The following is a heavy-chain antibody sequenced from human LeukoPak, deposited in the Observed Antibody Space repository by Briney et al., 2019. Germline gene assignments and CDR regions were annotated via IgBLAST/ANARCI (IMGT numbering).Heavy chain of an antibody. D-gene: IGHD2-15*01. CDR3: ARALSYCSGGSCSLDY. CDR2: TYYRSKWYN. CDR1: GDSVSSNSAA. J-gene: IGHJ4*02. Sequence: SQTLSLTCAISGDSVSSNSAAWNWIRQSPSRGLEWLGRTYYRSKWYNDYAVSVKSRITINPDTSKNQFSLQLNSVTPEDTAVYYCARALSYCSGGSCSLDYWGQGTLVTVSS. V-gene: IGHV6-1*01.